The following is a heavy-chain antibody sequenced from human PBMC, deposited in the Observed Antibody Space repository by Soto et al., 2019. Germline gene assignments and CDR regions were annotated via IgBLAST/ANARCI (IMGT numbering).Heavy chain of an antibody. J-gene: IGHJ4*02. CDR2: ISGSGGST. V-gene: IGHV3-23*01. CDR1: GFTFSSYA. CDR3: AKDPGASSDWHGGLY. D-gene: IGHD6-19*01. Sequence: EVQLLESGGGLVQPGGSLRLSCAASGFTFSSYAMSWVRQAPGKGLEWVSAISGSGGSTYYADSVKGRFTISRDNSKNTRYLPMNSLRAEDTAVYYCAKDPGASSDWHGGLYGGQGTLVTVSS.